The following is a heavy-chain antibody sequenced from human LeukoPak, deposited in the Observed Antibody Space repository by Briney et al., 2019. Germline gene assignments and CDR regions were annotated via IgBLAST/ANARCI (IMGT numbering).Heavy chain of an antibody. CDR1: GSSISRYY. V-gene: IGHV4-4*07. Sequence: SETLALICTVSGSSISRYYGSWIRQPAGKGLEWIGRIYTSGITNYNPSLKSRVTMSVDTSKNQFSLKLSSETAADTAVYYCAREVRKWTTTLYYYYGMDVWGQGTTVTVSS. J-gene: IGHJ6*02. D-gene: IGHD4-17*01. CDR3: AREVRKWTTTLYYYYGMDV. CDR2: IYTSGIT.